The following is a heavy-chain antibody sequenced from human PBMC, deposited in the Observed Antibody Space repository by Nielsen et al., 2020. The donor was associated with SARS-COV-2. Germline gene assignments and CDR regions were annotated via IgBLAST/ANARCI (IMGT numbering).Heavy chain of an antibody. Sequence: GESLKISCPGSGFTFGDYAMNWVRQTPGKGLEWVGGIRSKAFGATTDYAASVKGRFIISRDDSKNTAHLQMNSLKSEDTAVYFCSRDLQFSGGSQSYDYWGQGTRVTVSS. J-gene: IGHJ4*02. D-gene: IGHD3-10*01. CDR1: GFTFGDYA. CDR3: SRDLQFSGGSQSYDY. CDR2: IRSKAFGATT. V-gene: IGHV3-49*04.